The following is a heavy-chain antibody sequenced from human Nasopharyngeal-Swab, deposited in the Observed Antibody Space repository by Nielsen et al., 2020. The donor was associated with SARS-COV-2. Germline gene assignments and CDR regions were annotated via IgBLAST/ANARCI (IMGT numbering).Heavy chain of an antibody. Sequence: WIRQPPGKGLEWIGEIYHSGSTNYNPSLKSRVTISVDKSKNQFSLKLNSVTAADTAVYYCARDGDYSSPYMDVWGKGTTVTVSS. CDR2: IYHSGST. V-gene: IGHV4-4*02. J-gene: IGHJ6*03. D-gene: IGHD6-13*01. CDR3: ARDGDYSSPYMDV.